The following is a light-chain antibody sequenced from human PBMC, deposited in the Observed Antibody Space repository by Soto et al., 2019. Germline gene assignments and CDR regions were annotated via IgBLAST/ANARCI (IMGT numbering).Light chain of an antibody. Sequence: IPLTQSPSSLSASVGDRVTITCRASQGISSYLAWYQQKPGKAPKLLIYAASTLQSGVPSRFIASGSGTDFTLTISSLQPEDFATYYCQQLNSYPWTFGQGTKVEIK. CDR3: QQLNSYPWT. V-gene: IGKV1-9*01. CDR2: AAS. CDR1: QGISSY. J-gene: IGKJ1*01.